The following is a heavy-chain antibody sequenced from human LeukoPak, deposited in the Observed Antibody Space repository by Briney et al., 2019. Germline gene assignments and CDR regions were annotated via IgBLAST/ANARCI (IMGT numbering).Heavy chain of an antibody. CDR2: IFHSGSN. V-gene: IGHV4-38-2*01. D-gene: IGHD3-10*01. CDR3: ARASGSYGSGSYYYYGMDV. Sequence: PSETLSLTCAVSGYSISSGYYWGWIRQPPGKGLEWIGSIFHSGSNYYNPSLKSRVNMSVDTSKNQISLKLSSVTAADTAVYYCARASGSYGSGSYYYYGMDVWGKGTTVTVSS. J-gene: IGHJ6*04. CDR1: GYSISSGYY.